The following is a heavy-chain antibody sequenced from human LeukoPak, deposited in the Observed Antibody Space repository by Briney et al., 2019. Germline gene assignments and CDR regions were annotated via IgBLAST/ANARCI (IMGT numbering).Heavy chain of an antibody. CDR3: AKDSSVPAARSYGSPNY. Sequence: QTGGSLRLSCAASGFTFSSYGMHWVRQAPGKGLAWVAFIRYDGSNKYYADSVKGRFTISRDNSKNTLYLQMNSLRAEDTAVYYCAKDSSVPAARSYGSPNYWGQGTLVTVSS. CDR2: IRYDGSNK. CDR1: GFTFSSYG. J-gene: IGHJ4*02. D-gene: IGHD2-2*01. V-gene: IGHV3-30*02.